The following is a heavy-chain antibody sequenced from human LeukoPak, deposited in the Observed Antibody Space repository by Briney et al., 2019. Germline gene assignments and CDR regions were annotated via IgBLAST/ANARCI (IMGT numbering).Heavy chain of an antibody. Sequence: GGSLRLSCAASGFTSGSYAMSWVRQAPGKGLEWVSDINGSGGSTYYTDSVKGRFTISRDNSKNTLYLQMNSLRAEDTAIYYCAKKYSTGLDPWGQGTLVTVSS. CDR2: INGSGGST. J-gene: IGHJ5*02. CDR3: AKKYSTGLDP. CDR1: GFTSGSYA. D-gene: IGHD1-26*01. V-gene: IGHV3-23*01.